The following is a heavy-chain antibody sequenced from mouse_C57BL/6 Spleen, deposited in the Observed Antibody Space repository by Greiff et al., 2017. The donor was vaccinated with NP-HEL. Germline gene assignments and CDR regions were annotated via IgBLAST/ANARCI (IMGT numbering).Heavy chain of an antibody. D-gene: IGHD1-1*01. V-gene: IGHV1-76*01. Sequence: QVQLQRSGAELVRPGASVKLSCKASGYTFTDYYINWVKQRPGQGLEWIARIYPGSGNTYYNEKFKGKATLTAEKSSSTAYMQLSSLTSEDSAVYFCARFTTVFDYWGQGTTLTVSS. J-gene: IGHJ2*01. CDR1: GYTFTDYY. CDR2: IYPGSGNT. CDR3: ARFTTVFDY.